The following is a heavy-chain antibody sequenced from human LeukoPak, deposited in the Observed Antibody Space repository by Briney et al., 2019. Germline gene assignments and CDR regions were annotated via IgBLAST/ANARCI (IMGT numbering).Heavy chain of an antibody. V-gene: IGHV3-23*01. CDR1: GFTFSSYA. Sequence: GGSLRLSCAASGFTFSSYAMSWVRQAPGKGLEWVSAISCSGGSTYYADSVKGRFTISRDNSKNTLYLQMNSLRAEDTAVYYCAKEGYSSGWYRDFFDYWGQGTLVTVSS. CDR3: AKEGYSSGWYRDFFDY. J-gene: IGHJ4*02. D-gene: IGHD6-19*01. CDR2: ISCSGGST.